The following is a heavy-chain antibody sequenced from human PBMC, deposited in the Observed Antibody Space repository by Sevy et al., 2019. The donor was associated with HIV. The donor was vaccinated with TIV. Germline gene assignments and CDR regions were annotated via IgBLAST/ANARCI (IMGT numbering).Heavy chain of an antibody. J-gene: IGHJ4*02. CDR3: AKGPPPEYYYDSSGYPYYFDY. Sequence: GGSLRLSCAASGFTFSSYAMSWVRQAPGKGLEWVSAISGSGGSTYYADSMKGRFTISRDNSKNTLYLQMNSLRAEDTAVYYCAKGPPPEYYYDSSGYPYYFDYWGQGTLVTVSS. CDR1: GFTFSSYA. D-gene: IGHD3-22*01. CDR2: ISGSGGST. V-gene: IGHV3-23*01.